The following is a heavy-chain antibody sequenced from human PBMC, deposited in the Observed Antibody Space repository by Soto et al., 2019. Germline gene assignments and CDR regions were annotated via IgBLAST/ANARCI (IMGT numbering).Heavy chain of an antibody. Sequence: GGSLRLSCAASGFTLSSYAMSWVRQAPGKGLEWVSAISGSGGSTYYADSVKGRFTISRDNSKNTLYLQMNSLRAEDTAVYYCENDLYQLILMPKRIIPFDLWGQGTLVTVSS. CDR2: ISGSGGST. CDR1: GFTLSSYA. V-gene: IGHV3-23*01. D-gene: IGHD2-2*01. J-gene: IGHJ5*02. CDR3: ENDLYQLILMPKRIIPFDL.